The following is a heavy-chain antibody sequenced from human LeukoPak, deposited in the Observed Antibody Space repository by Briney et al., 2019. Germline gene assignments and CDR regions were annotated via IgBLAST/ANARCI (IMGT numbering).Heavy chain of an antibody. Sequence: PSETLSLTRTVSGGSISSGDYYWSWIRQPPGKGLEWIGYIYYSGSTYYNPSLKSRVTISVDTSKNQFSLKLSSVTAADTAVYYCARDHSDFWSGYYTDHRASDIWGQGTMVTVSS. J-gene: IGHJ3*02. CDR3: ARDHSDFWSGYYTDHRASDI. D-gene: IGHD3-3*01. CDR2: IYYSGST. V-gene: IGHV4-30-4*08. CDR1: GGSISSGDYY.